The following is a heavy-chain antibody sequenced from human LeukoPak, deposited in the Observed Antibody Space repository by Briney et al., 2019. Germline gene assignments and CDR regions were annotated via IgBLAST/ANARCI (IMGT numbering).Heavy chain of an antibody. CDR1: GFTLSNSA. Sequence: PGGSLRLSCAASGFTLSNSAMSWVRQAPGKGLEWVSTLSGSGITTYYADSVKGRFTISRDNSKNTLYLQMNSLRAEDTAVYYCAKGIYSSGWSYFDYWGRGTLVTVSS. D-gene: IGHD6-19*01. J-gene: IGHJ4*01. CDR3: AKGIYSSGWSYFDY. CDR2: LSGSGITT. V-gene: IGHV3-23*01.